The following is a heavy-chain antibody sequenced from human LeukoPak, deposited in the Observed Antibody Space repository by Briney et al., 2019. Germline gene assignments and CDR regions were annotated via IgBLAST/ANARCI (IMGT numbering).Heavy chain of an antibody. CDR2: INHSGST. Sequence: SETLSLTCAVYGGSFSGYYWSWIRQPPGKGLEWIGEINHSGSTNYNPSLKSRVTISVDTSKNQFSLKLSSATAADTAVYYCARRDRDSSSWYFDYWGQGTLVTVSS. CDR3: ARRDRDSSSWYFDY. J-gene: IGHJ4*02. CDR1: GGSFSGYY. D-gene: IGHD6-13*01. V-gene: IGHV4-34*01.